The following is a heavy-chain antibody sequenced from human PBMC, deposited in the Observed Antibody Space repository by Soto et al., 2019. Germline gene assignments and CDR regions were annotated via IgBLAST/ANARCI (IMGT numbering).Heavy chain of an antibody. D-gene: IGHD6-13*01. CDR1: GGSISSGDYY. V-gene: IGHV4-30-4*01. J-gene: IGHJ4*02. CDR2: IYYSGST. Sequence: SXTLPLTCTVSGGSISSGDYYWSWIRQPPGKGLEWIGYIYYSGSTYYNPSLKSRVTISVDTSKNQFSLKLSSVTAADTAVYYCARVEAAAGTWYFDYWGQGTLVTVSS. CDR3: ARVEAAAGTWYFDY.